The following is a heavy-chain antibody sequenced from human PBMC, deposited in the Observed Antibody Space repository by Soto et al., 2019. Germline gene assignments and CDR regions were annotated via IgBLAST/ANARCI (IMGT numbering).Heavy chain of an antibody. J-gene: IGHJ4*02. D-gene: IGHD1-7*01. CDR2: IGPKNGDT. CDR1: GYTFTGHY. CDR3: GRGRSGELVVFY. V-gene: IGHV1-2*02. Sequence: HVQLVQSGAEVKESGTSVKVSCKASGYTFTGHYIHWVRQAPGQGFEWVGEIGPKNGDTRYAQKFQGRVAMTKDSSITTVYMELSNLSPDDTAVYYCGRGRSGELVVFYWGQGTLVTVHS.